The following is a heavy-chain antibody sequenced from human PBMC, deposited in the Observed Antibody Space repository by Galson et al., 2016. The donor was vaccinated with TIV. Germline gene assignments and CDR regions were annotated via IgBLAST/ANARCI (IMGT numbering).Heavy chain of an antibody. CDR3: ARGSGYNYGTPCDF. CDR2: INPKSGST. D-gene: IGHD5-18*01. Sequence: SVKVSCKASGDTFSGYYIYWVRQAPGQGLEWMGWINPKSGSTKYAQRFQGRVTMTRDTSISTAYMEVSWLRPDDTAVYYCARGSGYNYGTPCDFWGQGTLVTVSS. CDR1: GDTFSGYY. V-gene: IGHV1-2*02. J-gene: IGHJ4*02.